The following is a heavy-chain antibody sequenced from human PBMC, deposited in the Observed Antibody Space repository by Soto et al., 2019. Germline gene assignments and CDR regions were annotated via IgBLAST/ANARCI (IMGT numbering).Heavy chain of an antibody. CDR3: ARGATTGGCSGGSCYSYYYYYYGMDV. V-gene: IGHV3-72*01. J-gene: IGHJ6*02. D-gene: IGHD2-15*01. Sequence: EVQLLESGGGLVQPGGSLRLSCAASGFTFSDHYMDWVRQAPGKGLEWVGRTRNKANSYTTEYAASVKGRFTISRDDSKNSLYLQMNSLKTEDTAVYYCARGATTGGCSGGSCYSYYYYYYGMDVWGQGTTVTVSS. CDR2: TRNKANSYTT. CDR1: GFTFSDHY.